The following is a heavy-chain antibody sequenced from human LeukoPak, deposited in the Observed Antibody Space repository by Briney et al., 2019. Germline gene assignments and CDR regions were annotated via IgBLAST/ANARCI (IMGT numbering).Heavy chain of an antibody. CDR2: IYYSGST. V-gene: IGHV4-31*03. CDR3: ARNPGYYYDSSGYYRYYFDY. Sequence: PSETLSLTCTVSGGSISSGGYYWSWIRQHPGKGLEWIGYIYYSGSTYYNPSLKSRVTISVDTSKNQFSLKLSSVTAADTAVYYCARNPGYYYDSSGYYRYYFDYWGQGTLVTVSS. D-gene: IGHD3-22*01. J-gene: IGHJ4*02. CDR1: GGSISSGGYY.